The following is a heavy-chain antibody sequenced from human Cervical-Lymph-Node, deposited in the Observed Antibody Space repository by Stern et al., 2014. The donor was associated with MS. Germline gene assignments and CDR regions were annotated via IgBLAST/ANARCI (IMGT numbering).Heavy chain of an antibody. D-gene: IGHD6-6*01. CDR2: IYHGASYI. CDR3: ARQEGSRHYGLDV. Sequence: EVQLVESGAAVKKSGESLKISCKGSGYSFPAYWIAWGRQMPGKGLEWMGIIYHGASYIRYSPSVQGQVTISADKSTRTAYLQWSSLKASDTAMYYCARQEGSRHYGLDVLGQGTTVTVSS. V-gene: IGHV5-51*01. J-gene: IGHJ6*02. CDR1: GYSFPAYW.